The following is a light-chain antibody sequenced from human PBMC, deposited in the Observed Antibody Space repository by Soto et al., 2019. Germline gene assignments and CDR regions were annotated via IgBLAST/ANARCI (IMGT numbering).Light chain of an antibody. Sequence: DIQMTQSPSSLSASVGDRITITCQASQDISNSLNWYQQKPGKAPKLLIYDASNLETGVPSRFTGSGSGTDFSFTISSLQPEGIATYYCQQYDNLPLTFGGGTKVEIK. J-gene: IGKJ4*01. V-gene: IGKV1-33*01. CDR1: QDISNS. CDR3: QQYDNLPLT. CDR2: DAS.